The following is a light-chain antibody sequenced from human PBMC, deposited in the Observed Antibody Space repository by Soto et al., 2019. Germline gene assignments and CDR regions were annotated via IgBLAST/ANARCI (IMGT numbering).Light chain of an antibody. Sequence: QSALTQPASVSGSPGQSITISCTGTSSDVGTYEYVSWYQHHPGKAPKLTIYDVSNRPSGVSDRFSGSKSSNTASLTISGLQAEDEADYYCSSYASNGDVLFGGGTKLTVL. J-gene: IGLJ2*01. V-gene: IGLV2-14*03. CDR1: SSDVGTYEY. CDR2: DVS. CDR3: SSYASNGDVL.